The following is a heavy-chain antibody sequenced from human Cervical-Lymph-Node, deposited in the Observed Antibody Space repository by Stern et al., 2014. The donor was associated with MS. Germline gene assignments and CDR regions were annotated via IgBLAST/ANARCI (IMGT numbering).Heavy chain of an antibody. CDR2: ISWNSGKI. CDR3: AKPLYHSYGMDV. Sequence: VQLVQSGGGLVQPGRSLRLSCEASGFTLDDYAMHWVRQGPGQGLEWVSGISWNSGKIGYADSVKGRFTISRDNAKNSLYLQMNSLRAEDTALYYCAKPLYHSYGMDVWGQGTTVTVSS. J-gene: IGHJ6*02. CDR1: GFTLDDYA. V-gene: IGHV3-9*01. D-gene: IGHD3-16*01.